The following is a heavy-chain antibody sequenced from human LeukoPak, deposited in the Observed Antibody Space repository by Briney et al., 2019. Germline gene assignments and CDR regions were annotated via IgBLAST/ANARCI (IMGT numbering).Heavy chain of an antibody. Sequence: SETLSLTCTVSGGSISSYYWSWIRQPPGKGLEWIGYIYYSGSTNYNPSLKSRVTISVDTSKNQFSLKLSSVTAADTAVYYCASRLGYCSSTSCYSPVDYFDYWGQGTLVTVSS. CDR3: ASRLGYCSSTSCYSPVDYFDY. V-gene: IGHV4-59*08. D-gene: IGHD2-2*01. CDR1: GGSISSYY. CDR2: IYYSGST. J-gene: IGHJ4*02.